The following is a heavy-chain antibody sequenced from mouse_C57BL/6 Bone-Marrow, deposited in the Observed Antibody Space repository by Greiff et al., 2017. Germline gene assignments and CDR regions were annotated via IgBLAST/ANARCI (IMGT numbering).Heavy chain of an antibody. CDR3: ASADYYGSSPFAY. CDR1: GYTFTDYN. D-gene: IGHD1-1*01. CDR2: INPNNGGT. V-gene: IGHV1-18*01. J-gene: IGHJ3*01. Sequence: VQLQQSGPELVKPGASVKIPCKASGYTFTDYNMDWVKQSHGKSLEWIGDINPNNGGTIYNQKFKGKATLTVDKSSSTAYMGLRSLTSEDTAVYYCASADYYGSSPFAYWGQGTLVTVSA.